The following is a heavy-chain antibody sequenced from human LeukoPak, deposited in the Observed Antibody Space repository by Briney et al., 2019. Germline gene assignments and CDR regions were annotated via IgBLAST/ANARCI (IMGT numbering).Heavy chain of an antibody. CDR3: ARAGYYYDSSGYNNWFDP. Sequence: PSETLSLTCTVSGGSISSYYWGWIRQPPGKGLEWIGYIYYSGSTNYNPSLKSRVTISVDTSKNQFSLKLSSVTAADTAVYYCARAGYYYDSSGYNNWFDPWGQGTLVTVSS. V-gene: IGHV4-59*01. J-gene: IGHJ5*02. D-gene: IGHD3-22*01. CDR1: GGSISSYY. CDR2: IYYSGST.